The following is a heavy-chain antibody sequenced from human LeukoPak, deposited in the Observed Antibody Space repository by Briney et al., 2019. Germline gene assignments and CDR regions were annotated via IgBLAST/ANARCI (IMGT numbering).Heavy chain of an antibody. CDR1: GFTFSSYA. CDR3: ARVRAPYRIAAAGTNWFDP. Sequence: GGSLRLSCAASGFTFSSYAMSWVRQAPGKGLEWVSAISGSGGSTYYADSVKGRFTISRDNSKNTLYLQMNSLRAEDTAVYYCARVRAPYRIAAAGTNWFDPWGQGTLVTVSS. D-gene: IGHD6-13*01. CDR2: ISGSGGST. V-gene: IGHV3-23*01. J-gene: IGHJ5*02.